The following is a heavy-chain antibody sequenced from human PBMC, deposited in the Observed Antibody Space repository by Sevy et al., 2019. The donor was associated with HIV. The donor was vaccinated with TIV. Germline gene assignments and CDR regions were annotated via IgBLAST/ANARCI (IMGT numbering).Heavy chain of an antibody. CDR1: GGTFSSYA. D-gene: IGHD2-2*02. Sequence: ASVKVSCKASGGTFSSYAISWVRQAPGQGLEWMGGIIPIFGTANYAQKFQGRVTITADASTSTAYMELGSLRSEDTAVYYCARGDVVPAAIRSGADYYYYMDVWGKGTTVTVSS. V-gene: IGHV1-69*13. J-gene: IGHJ6*03. CDR3: ARGDVVPAAIRSGADYYYYMDV. CDR2: IIPIFGTA.